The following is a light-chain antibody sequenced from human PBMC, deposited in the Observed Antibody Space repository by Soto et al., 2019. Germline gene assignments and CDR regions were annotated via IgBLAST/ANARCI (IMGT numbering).Light chain of an antibody. CDR1: QDISNY. CDR2: DAS. CDR3: QQYDNVPVT. V-gene: IGKV1-33*01. Sequence: DIQISPTPSSLSASVLDTVTLTFQASQDISNYLTWYQQKPGKAPKLLIYDASTLETGVPSRFSGSRSGTDFTFTISSLQPEDIATYYCQQYDNVPVTFGGGTKVDIK. J-gene: IGKJ4*01.